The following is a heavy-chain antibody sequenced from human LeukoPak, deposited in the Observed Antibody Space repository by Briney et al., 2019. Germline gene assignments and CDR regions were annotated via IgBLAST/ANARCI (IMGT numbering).Heavy chain of an antibody. CDR2: ISSSSSYI. CDR3: ARDSVAGVFDI. Sequence: MTGGSLRPSCAASGFTFSSYSMNWVRQAPGKGLEWVSSISSSSSYIYYADSVKGRFTISRDNAKNSLYLQMNSLRAEDTAVYYCARDSVAGVFDIWGQGTMVTVSS. D-gene: IGHD6-19*01. V-gene: IGHV3-21*01. CDR1: GFTFSSYS. J-gene: IGHJ3*02.